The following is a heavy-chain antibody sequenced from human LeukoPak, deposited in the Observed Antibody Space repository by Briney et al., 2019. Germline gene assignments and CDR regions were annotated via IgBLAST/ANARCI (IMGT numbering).Heavy chain of an antibody. D-gene: IGHD6-19*01. CDR3: ARSSKSSGRPTAGNFDS. V-gene: IGHV4-34*01. Sequence: PSETLSLTCAVYGGSFSGYYWSWIRQPPGKGLEWIGEINHSGSTNYNPSLKSRVTISVDTSKNQFSLKLSSVTAADTAVYYCARSSKSSGRPTAGNFDSWGQGTLVTVSS. CDR2: INHSGST. J-gene: IGHJ4*02. CDR1: GGSFSGYY.